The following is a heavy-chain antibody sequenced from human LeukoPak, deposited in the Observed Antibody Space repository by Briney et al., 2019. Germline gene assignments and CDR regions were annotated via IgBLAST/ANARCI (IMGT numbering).Heavy chain of an antibody. CDR2: IRYDGSNK. J-gene: IGHJ4*02. CDR3: AKDPPYGSGSYFDY. V-gene: IGHV3-30*02. CDR1: GFTFSSYG. Sequence: GGSLRLSCAASGFTFSSYGMHWVRQAPGKGLEWVAFIRYDGSNKYYADSVKGRFTISRDNSKNTLYLQMNSLRAEDTAVYYCAKDPPYGSGSYFDYWGQGTLVTVSS. D-gene: IGHD3-10*01.